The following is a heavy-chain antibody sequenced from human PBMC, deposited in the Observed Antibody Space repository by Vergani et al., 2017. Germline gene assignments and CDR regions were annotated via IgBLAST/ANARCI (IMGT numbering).Heavy chain of an antibody. CDR3: ARDQGAAARPGYYYYYGMDV. J-gene: IGHJ6*02. CDR2: ISSSGSTI. Sequence: VQLVESGGGLVQPGRSLRLSCAASGFTFSDYYMSWIRQAPGKGLEWVSYISSSGSTIYYADSVKGRFTISRDNAKNSLYLQMNSLRAEDTAVYYCARDQGAAARPGYYYYYGMDVWGQGTTVTVSS. CDR1: GFTFSDYY. V-gene: IGHV3-11*01. D-gene: IGHD6-13*01.